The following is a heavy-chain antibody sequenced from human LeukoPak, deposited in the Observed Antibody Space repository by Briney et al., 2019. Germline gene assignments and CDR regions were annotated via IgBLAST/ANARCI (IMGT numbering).Heavy chain of an antibody. V-gene: IGHV3-66*01. Sequence: GGSLRLSCAASEFSVGSNYMTWVRQAPGKGLEWVSLIYSGGSTYYADSVKGRFTISRDNSKNTLYLQMNSLRAEDTAVYYCARERVLRYFDWSSKPTYYFDYWGQGTLVTVSS. J-gene: IGHJ4*02. CDR1: EFSVGSNY. CDR2: IYSGGST. CDR3: ARERVLRYFDWSSKPTYYFDY. D-gene: IGHD3-9*01.